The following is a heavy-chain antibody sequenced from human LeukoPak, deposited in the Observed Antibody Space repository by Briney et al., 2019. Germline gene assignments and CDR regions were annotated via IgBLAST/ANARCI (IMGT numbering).Heavy chain of an antibody. Sequence: GGSLRLSCAASGFTFSSYSMNWVRQAPGKGLEWVSYISSSSSTIYYADSVKGRFTISRDNAKNTLYLQMNSLRAEDTALYYCAKDGVVGSRRNYMDVWGKGTTVTVSS. D-gene: IGHD1-26*01. CDR1: GFTFSSYS. CDR2: ISSSSSTI. J-gene: IGHJ6*03. CDR3: AKDGVVGSRRNYMDV. V-gene: IGHV3-48*04.